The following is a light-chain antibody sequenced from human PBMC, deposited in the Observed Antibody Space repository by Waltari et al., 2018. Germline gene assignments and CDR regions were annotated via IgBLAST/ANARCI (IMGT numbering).Light chain of an antibody. Sequence: EIVMTQSPVTLSVSPGERVPLSCRASQSVETRLAWYQQRPGQAPRLLIYDASIRTTDVPARFSARGSGTDFSLTISGLRSEDSAVYFCQHYSGWPYAFGQGTKLQIK. CDR2: DAS. CDR1: QSVETR. J-gene: IGKJ2*01. CDR3: QHYSGWPYA. V-gene: IGKV3-15*01.